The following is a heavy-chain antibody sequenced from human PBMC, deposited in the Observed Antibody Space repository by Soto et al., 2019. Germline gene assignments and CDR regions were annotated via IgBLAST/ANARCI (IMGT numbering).Heavy chain of an antibody. CDR2: IIPISGRT. Sequence: SVKVSCKASGGTFTSYALSWVRQALGQGLEWMGGIIPISGRTNYAQRFQGRVSITADESTTTAYMELASLRSDDTAVYYCALDTSGGAVLFDPWGQGSLVTVSS. CDR1: GGTFTSYA. V-gene: IGHV1-69*13. CDR3: ALDTSGGAVLFDP. D-gene: IGHD3-22*01. J-gene: IGHJ5*02.